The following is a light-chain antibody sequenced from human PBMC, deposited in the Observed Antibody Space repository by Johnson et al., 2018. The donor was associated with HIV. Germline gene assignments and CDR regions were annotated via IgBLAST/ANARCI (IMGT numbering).Light chain of an antibody. CDR1: TSNIGKSY. CDR3: GTWDNSLNSPV. V-gene: IGLV1-51*01. J-gene: IGLJ1*01. CDR2: DNN. Sequence: QSVLTQPPSVSAAPGQKVTISCSGSTSNIGKSYVSWYQQLPGTAPKLLIYDNNRRPSGTPDRFSGSKSGTSATLAITGLQTGDEADYYCGTWDNSLNSPVFGTGTKVTVL.